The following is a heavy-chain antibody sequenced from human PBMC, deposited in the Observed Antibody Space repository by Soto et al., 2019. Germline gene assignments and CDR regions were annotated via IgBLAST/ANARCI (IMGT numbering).Heavy chain of an antibody. Sequence: PGGSLRLSCAASGFIFSSYLMNWVRQAPGKGLEWVASINQDGREKYYVDSVKGRFTISRDNAKNSLYLQVNSLRAEDTAVYYCARDGEEAGLYFDYWGQGTMVTVSS. CDR2: INQDGREK. CDR1: GFIFSSYL. D-gene: IGHD6-19*01. CDR3: ARDGEEAGLYFDY. J-gene: IGHJ4*02. V-gene: IGHV3-7*01.